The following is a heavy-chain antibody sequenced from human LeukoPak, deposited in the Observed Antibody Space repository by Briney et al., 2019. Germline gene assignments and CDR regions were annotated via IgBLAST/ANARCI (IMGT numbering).Heavy chain of an antibody. V-gene: IGHV1-2*06. Sequence: ASVKVSCKASGYTFTGYHMHWVRQAPGQGLEWMGRINPNSGDTNYAQKFQGRVTMTRDTSISTAYMELSRLRSDDTAMYYCARDYCSSTSCLFDYWGQGTLVTVSS. CDR3: ARDYCSSTSCLFDY. D-gene: IGHD2-2*01. J-gene: IGHJ4*02. CDR1: GYTFTGYH. CDR2: INPNSGDT.